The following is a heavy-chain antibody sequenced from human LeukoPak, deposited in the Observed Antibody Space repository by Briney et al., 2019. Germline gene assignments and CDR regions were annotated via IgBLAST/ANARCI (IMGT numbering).Heavy chain of an antibody. D-gene: IGHD6-19*01. CDR3: ARELRGSGWYVDY. V-gene: IGHV3-53*01. CDR1: GFTVSSNY. Sequence: GGSLRLSCAASGFTVSSNYMSWVRQAPGKGLEWVSVIYSGDSTYYADSVKGRFTISRDNSKNTLYLQMNSLRAEDTAVYYCARELRGSGWYVDYWGQGTLVTVSS. J-gene: IGHJ4*02. CDR2: IYSGDST.